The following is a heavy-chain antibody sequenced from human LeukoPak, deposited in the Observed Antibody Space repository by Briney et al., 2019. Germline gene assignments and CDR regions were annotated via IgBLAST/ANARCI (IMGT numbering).Heavy chain of an antibody. CDR1: GFTVSSNS. CDR3: ARDIADIYYYYYMDV. J-gene: IGHJ6*03. V-gene: IGHV3-53*01. D-gene: IGHD2-15*01. Sequence: GGSLRLSCTVSGFTVSSNSMSWVRQAPGKGLEWVSFIYSDNTHYADSVKGRFTISRDNSKNTLYLQMNSLRAEDTAVYYCARDIADIYYYYYMDVWGKGTTVTISS. CDR2: IYSDNT.